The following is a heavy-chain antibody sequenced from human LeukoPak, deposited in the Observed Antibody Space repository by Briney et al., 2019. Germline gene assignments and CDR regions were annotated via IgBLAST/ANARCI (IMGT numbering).Heavy chain of an antibody. V-gene: IGHV3-23*01. Sequence: GGSLRLSCTASGFTFSSYAMSWVRQAPGKGLESVSVISGSGGSTYYADSVKGRFTISRDNSKNTLYLQMNSLRAEDTAVYYCARPNYYDSSAHNMDVWGRGTTVTVSS. CDR1: GFTFSSYA. CDR3: ARPNYYDSSAHNMDV. D-gene: IGHD3-22*01. CDR2: ISGSGGST. J-gene: IGHJ6*03.